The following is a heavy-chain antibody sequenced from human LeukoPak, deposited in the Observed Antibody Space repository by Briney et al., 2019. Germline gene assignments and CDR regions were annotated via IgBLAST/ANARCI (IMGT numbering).Heavy chain of an antibody. Sequence: PGGSLRLSCAASGFTFSSFAMSWVRQAPGKGLEWVSAISGSADTTYYADSVKGRFTIPRDNSKNTLFLQINSLRAEDTAVYYCAKRTVVAGSTYYFDYWGQGTLVTVSS. D-gene: IGHD6-19*01. J-gene: IGHJ4*02. V-gene: IGHV3-23*01. CDR3: AKRTVVAGSTYYFDY. CDR1: GFTFSSFA. CDR2: ISGSADTT.